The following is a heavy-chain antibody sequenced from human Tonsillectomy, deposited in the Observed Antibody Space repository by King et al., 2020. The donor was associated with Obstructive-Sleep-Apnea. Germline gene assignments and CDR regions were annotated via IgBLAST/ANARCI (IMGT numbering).Heavy chain of an antibody. J-gene: IGHJ4*02. V-gene: IGHV3-64*01. CDR3: ARGGDAYNYFDY. D-gene: IGHD5-24*01. Sequence: VQLVESGGGLVQPGGSLRLSCAASGFTFSAYAMHCVRPAPGKGLEYVSAICSYGGSTYCANSVKGRFTISRDNSMNTLYLHMGSLRAEDMAMYYCARGGDAYNYFDYWGQGTLVTVSS. CDR2: ICSYGGST. CDR1: GFTFSAYA.